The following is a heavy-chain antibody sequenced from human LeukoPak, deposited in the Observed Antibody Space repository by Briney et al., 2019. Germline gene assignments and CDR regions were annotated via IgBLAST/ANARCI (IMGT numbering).Heavy chain of an antibody. Sequence: GESLKISCKPSGYSFTNYWIAWVRQMPGKGLEWMGIIYPRDSDTRYSPSFQGQVTISADKSINTAYLQWSSLKASDTAVYYCARKYSVDTAMVDLDYWGQGTLVTVSS. CDR3: ARKYSVDTAMVDLDY. CDR2: IYPRDSDT. J-gene: IGHJ4*02. V-gene: IGHV5-51*01. D-gene: IGHD5-18*01. CDR1: GYSFTNYW.